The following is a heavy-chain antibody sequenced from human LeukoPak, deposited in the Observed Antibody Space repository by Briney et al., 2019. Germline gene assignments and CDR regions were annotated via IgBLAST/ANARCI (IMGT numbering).Heavy chain of an antibody. CDR2: INPSGGST. D-gene: IGHD2-15*01. J-gene: IGHJ6*03. V-gene: IGHV1-46*01. Sequence: ASVKVSCKASGYTFTSYYMHWVRQAPGQGLEWMGIINPSGGSTSYAQKFQGRVTMTRDLSTSTVYMELSSLRSEDTAVYYCARVFGYCSGGSCYGRGLYYYYYMDVWGKGTTVTVSS. CDR1: GYTFTSYY. CDR3: ARVFGYCSGGSCYGRGLYYYYYMDV.